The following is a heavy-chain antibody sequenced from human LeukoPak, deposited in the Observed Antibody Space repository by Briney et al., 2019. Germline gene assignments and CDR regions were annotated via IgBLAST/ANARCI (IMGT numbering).Heavy chain of an antibody. CDR1: GFTFSSYA. D-gene: IGHD2-2*01. CDR3: AKVFCSSTSCYHQYYFDY. J-gene: IGHJ4*02. CDR2: ISGSGGST. V-gene: IGHV3-23*01. Sequence: GGSLRLSCAASGFTFSSYAMSWVRQAPGKGLEWVSAISGSGGSTYYADSVKGRFTISRDNSKNTLYLQMNSLRAEDTAVYYCAKVFCSSTSCYHQYYFDYWGQGTLVTVSS.